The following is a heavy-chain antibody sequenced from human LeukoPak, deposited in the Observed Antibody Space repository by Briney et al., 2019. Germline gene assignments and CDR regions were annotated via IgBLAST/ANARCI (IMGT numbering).Heavy chain of an antibody. Sequence: GSLRLSCAVHGFNFDDYGMSWVRQAPGKGLGWGSGINWVGGGTAYVDSVKGRFAFSTEKAKSSLYLQMNSLRAEDTAFYYCARDREMATIGVSFDIWGQGTMVTVSS. D-gene: IGHD5-24*01. CDR1: GFNFDDYG. J-gene: IGHJ3*02. CDR3: ARDREMATIGVSFDI. CDR2: INWVGGGT. V-gene: IGHV3-20*04.